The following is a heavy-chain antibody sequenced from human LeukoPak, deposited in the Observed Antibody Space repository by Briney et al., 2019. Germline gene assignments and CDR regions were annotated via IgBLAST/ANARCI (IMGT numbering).Heavy chain of an antibody. Sequence: GGSLRLSCAASGFTFDDYAMHWVRQAPGKGLEWVSGISWNSGSINYADSVKGRFTISRDNSKNTLYLQMNSLRAEDTAVYYCARPLEWELGGPDYWGQGTLVTVSS. V-gene: IGHV3-9*01. J-gene: IGHJ4*02. D-gene: IGHD1-26*01. CDR1: GFTFDDYA. CDR3: ARPLEWELGGPDY. CDR2: ISWNSGSI.